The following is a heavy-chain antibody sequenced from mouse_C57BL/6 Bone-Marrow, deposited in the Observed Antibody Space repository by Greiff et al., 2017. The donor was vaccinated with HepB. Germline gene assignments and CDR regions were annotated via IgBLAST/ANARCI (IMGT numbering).Heavy chain of an antibody. CDR3: ANWGFDY. Sequence: EVKLMESGGGLVKPGGSLKLSCAASGFTFSDYGMHWVRQAPEKGLEWVAYISSGSSTIYYADTVKGRFTISRDNAKNTLFLQMTSLRSEDTAMYYGANWGFDYWGQGTTLTVSS. CDR1: GFTFSDYG. V-gene: IGHV5-17*01. CDR2: ISSGSSTI. J-gene: IGHJ2*01. D-gene: IGHD4-1*01.